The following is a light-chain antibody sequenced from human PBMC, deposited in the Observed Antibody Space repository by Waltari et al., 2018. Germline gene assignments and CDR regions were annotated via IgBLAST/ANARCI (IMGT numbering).Light chain of an antibody. V-gene: IGLV3-21*02. Sequence: SHVLTQPPSVSVAPGQTAKVTFEGHNIGSKSVHWYQQKPGQAPVLVIYDDSDRPYGVPERCSGSNTGNTATLTISRVEDEDEADYYCQVWNMSGDHYVFGTGTKVTVL. CDR2: DDS. CDR3: QVWNMSGDHYV. J-gene: IGLJ1*01. CDR1: NIGSKS.